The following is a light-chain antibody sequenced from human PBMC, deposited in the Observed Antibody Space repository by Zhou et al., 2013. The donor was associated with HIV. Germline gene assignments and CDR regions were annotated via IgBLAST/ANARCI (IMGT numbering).Light chain of an antibody. CDR2: HAS. CDR1: QDISHY. CDR3: QHYDNLPWT. V-gene: IGKV1-33*01. J-gene: IGKJ1*01. Sequence: DTQMTQSPSSLSASVGDRVTITCQASQDISHYLNWYQQKLGKAPKLLIYHASSLETGVPSRFSGSGSGTHFTFTISSLQPEDIATYYCQHYDNLPWTFGQGTKVEIK.